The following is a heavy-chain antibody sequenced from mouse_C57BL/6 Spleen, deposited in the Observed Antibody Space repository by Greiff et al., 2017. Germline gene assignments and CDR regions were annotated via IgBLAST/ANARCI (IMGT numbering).Heavy chain of an antibody. CDR1: GYTFTDYY. J-gene: IGHJ4*01. CDR3: ARAYSIHAMDY. Sequence: QVHVKQSGAELVRPGASVKLSCKASGYTFTDYYINWVKQRPGQGLEWIARIYPGSGNTYYNEKFKGKATLTAEKSSSTAYMQLSSLTSEDSAVYFCARAYSIHAMDYWGQGTSVTVSS. CDR2: IYPGSGNT. V-gene: IGHV1-76*01. D-gene: IGHD2-5*01.